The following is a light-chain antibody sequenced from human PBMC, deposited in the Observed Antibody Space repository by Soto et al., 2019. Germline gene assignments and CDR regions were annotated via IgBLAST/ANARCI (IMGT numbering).Light chain of an antibody. Sequence: EIVLTQSPGTLSLSPGERATLSCRASQSVSSSYLAWYQQKPGQAPRLLIFGASYRATGIPDRFSGSGSGTDFTLTISRLEPEDVAVYYCQQYGSSPPDFTFGPGTKVDIK. V-gene: IGKV3-20*01. CDR3: QQYGSSPPDFT. CDR1: QSVSSSY. CDR2: GAS. J-gene: IGKJ3*01.